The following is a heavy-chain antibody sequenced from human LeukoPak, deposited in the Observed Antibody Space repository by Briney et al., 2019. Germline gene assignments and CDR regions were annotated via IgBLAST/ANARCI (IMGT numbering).Heavy chain of an antibody. CDR3: ARDSTTVTSWDFDY. D-gene: IGHD4-11*01. CDR1: GYTFTSYA. J-gene: IGHJ4*02. Sequence: GASVKVSCKASGYTFTSYAMHWVRQAPGQRLEWMGWINAGNGNTKYSQKFQGRVTITRDTSASTAYMELSRLRSDDTAVYYCARDSTTVTSWDFDYWGQGTLVTVSS. CDR2: INAGNGNT. V-gene: IGHV1-3*01.